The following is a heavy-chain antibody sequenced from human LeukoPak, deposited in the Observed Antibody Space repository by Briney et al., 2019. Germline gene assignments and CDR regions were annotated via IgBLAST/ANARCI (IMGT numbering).Heavy chain of an antibody. CDR2: INPNSGGT. CDR3: ARGTIAASDYYYYYYMDV. Sequence: ASVKVSCKASGYTFTSYDINWVRQATGQGLERMGWINPNSGGTNYAQKFQGRVTMTRDTSISTAYMELSRLRSDDTAVYYCARGTIAASDYYYYYYMDVWGKGTTVTVSS. J-gene: IGHJ6*03. D-gene: IGHD6-13*01. CDR1: GYTFTSYD. V-gene: IGHV1-2*02.